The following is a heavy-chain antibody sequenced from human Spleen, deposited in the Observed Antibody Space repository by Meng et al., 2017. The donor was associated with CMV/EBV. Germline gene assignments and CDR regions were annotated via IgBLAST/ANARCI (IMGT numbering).Heavy chain of an antibody. V-gene: IGHV3-23*01. D-gene: IGHD6-6*01. CDR2: ISNGGGST. Sequence: ESLKISCAASRFTFSRYAMSWVRQAPGKGLEWVSAISNGGGSTYYADSMKGRFTISRDNSKDTLYLQMNSLRAEDTAVYYCAKSISSSAGNYFDYWGQGTLVTVSS. J-gene: IGHJ4*02. CDR1: RFTFSRYA. CDR3: AKSISSSAGNYFDY.